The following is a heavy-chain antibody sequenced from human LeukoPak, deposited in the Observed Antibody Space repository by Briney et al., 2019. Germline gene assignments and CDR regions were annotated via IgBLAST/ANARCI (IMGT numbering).Heavy chain of an antibody. D-gene: IGHD6-13*01. CDR3: ARCSIPYSAGQRGDNAFDI. J-gene: IGHJ3*02. Sequence: GGSLRLSCAASGFTFSSYSMNWVRQAPGKGLEWVSYISSSSSTIYYADSVKGRFTISRDNAKNSLYLQMNSLRAEDTAVYYCARCSIPYSAGQRGDNAFDIWGQGTMVTVSS. CDR1: GFTFSSYS. V-gene: IGHV3-48*04. CDR2: ISSSSSTI.